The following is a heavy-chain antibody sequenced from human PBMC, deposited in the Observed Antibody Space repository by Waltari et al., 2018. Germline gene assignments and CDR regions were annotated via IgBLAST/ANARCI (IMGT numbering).Heavy chain of an antibody. D-gene: IGHD3-10*01. Sequence: QVQLVESGGGVVQPGRSLRLSCAASGFTFSSYAMHWVRQAPGKGLEWVAVISYDGSNKYYADSVKGRFTISRDNSKNTRYLQMNSLRAEDTAVYYCARDRNEWFGGFDYWGQGTLVTVSS. CDR3: ARDRNEWFGGFDY. CDR1: GFTFSSYA. J-gene: IGHJ4*02. CDR2: ISYDGSNK. V-gene: IGHV3-30*01.